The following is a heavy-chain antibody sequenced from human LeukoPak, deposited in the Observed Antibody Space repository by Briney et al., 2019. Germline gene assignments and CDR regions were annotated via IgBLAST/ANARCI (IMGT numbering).Heavy chain of an antibody. CDR2: IYHSGST. CDR3: ARHEEEDGYNAKTFDS. Sequence: PSETLSLTCTVSGYSISSGYYWGWIRQPPGKGLEWIGSIYHSGSTYYNPSLKSRVTIFVDTSKNQFSLRLSSVTAADTAVYYCARHEEEDGYNAKTFDSWGQGTLVTVSS. D-gene: IGHD5-24*01. J-gene: IGHJ4*02. CDR1: GYSISSGYY. V-gene: IGHV4-38-2*02.